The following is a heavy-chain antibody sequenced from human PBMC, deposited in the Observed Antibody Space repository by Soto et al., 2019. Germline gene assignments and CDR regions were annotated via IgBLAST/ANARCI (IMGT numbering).Heavy chain of an antibody. J-gene: IGHJ1*01. CDR2: TYHSGGA. D-gene: IGHD3-16*01. Sequence: QVRLQESGPGLVEPSGTLSLICTVSGVSFTPDSWWTWVRQTPGKGLQWIGETYHSGGATYNPSLTSRAVMFFDKSKNQIFLILHSVTAADTALYFCAIDGGGGYFEHWGQGALVTVSS. V-gene: IGHV4-4*02. CDR1: GVSFTPDSW. CDR3: AIDGGGGYFEH.